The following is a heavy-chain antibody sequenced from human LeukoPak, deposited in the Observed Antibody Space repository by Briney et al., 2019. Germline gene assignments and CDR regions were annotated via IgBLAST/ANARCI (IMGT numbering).Heavy chain of an antibody. CDR2: IKSNTDGGTT. D-gene: IGHD3-22*01. Sequence: GGSLRLSCAASGFTFSNAWMSWVRQAPGKGLEWVGRIKSNTDGGTTDYAAPVKGRFTISRDDSKNTLYLQMNSLKTEDTAVYYCTAAGMTYYYDSSGYYYADYWGQGTLVTVSS. CDR1: GFTFSNAW. J-gene: IGHJ4*02. CDR3: TAAGMTYYYDSSGYYYADY. V-gene: IGHV3-15*01.